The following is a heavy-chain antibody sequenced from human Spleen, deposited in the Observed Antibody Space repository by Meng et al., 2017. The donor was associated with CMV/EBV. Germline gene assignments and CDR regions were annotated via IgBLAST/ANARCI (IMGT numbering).Heavy chain of an antibody. J-gene: IGHJ4*02. CDR2: IDSGGST. D-gene: IGHD6-6*01. CDR3: ASGSSSSLGY. V-gene: IGHV3-53*01. Sequence: EVQLVEAGGGVVKPGESLRRSCAASGFTVSSNYMSWVRQAPGKGLEWVSVIDSGGSTYYADSVKGRFTISRDNSKNTLYLQMNSLRAEDTAVYYCASGSSSSLGYWGQGTLVTVSS. CDR1: GFTVSSNY.